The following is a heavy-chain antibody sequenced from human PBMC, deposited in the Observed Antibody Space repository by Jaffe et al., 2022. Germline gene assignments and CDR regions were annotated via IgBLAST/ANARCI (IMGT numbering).Heavy chain of an antibody. CDR1: GFTFSSYE. D-gene: IGHD3-22*01. CDR2: ISSSGSTI. Sequence: EVQLVESGGGLVQPGGSLRLSCAASGFTFSSYEMNWVRQAPGKGLEWVSYISSSGSTIYYADSVKGRFTISRDNAKNSLYLQMNSLRAEDTAVYYCARGANYYDSSGYRRPYAFDIWGQGTMVTVSS. V-gene: IGHV3-48*03. J-gene: IGHJ3*02. CDR3: ARGANYYDSSGYRRPYAFDI.